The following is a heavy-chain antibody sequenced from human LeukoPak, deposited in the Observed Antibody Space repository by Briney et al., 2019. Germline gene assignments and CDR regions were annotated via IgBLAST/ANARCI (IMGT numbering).Heavy chain of an antibody. D-gene: IGHD3-10*01. V-gene: IGHV4-59*01. Sequence: KASETLSLTCTVSGGSISSYYWSWIRQPPGKGLEWIGYIYYSGSTNYNPSLKSRVTISVDTSKNQFSLKLSSVTAADTAVYYCAREILRDHSDYFDYWGQGTLVTVSS. CDR2: IYYSGST. J-gene: IGHJ4*02. CDR1: GGSISSYY. CDR3: AREILRDHSDYFDY.